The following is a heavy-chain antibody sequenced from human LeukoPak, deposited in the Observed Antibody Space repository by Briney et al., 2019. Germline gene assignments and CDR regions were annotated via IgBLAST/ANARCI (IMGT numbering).Heavy chain of an antibody. CDR1: GGSISISNYY. D-gene: IGHD4-17*01. Sequence: SETLSLTCTVSGGSISISNYYWGWIRQPPGKGLEWIGSMSYSGRTYYNPALKTRVTASLDTSKNPFSLNLISVTAADTAVYYCARSPQGTATTANWLDPWGQGTLVSVSS. J-gene: IGHJ5*02. CDR2: MSYSGRT. CDR3: ARSPQGTATTANWLDP. V-gene: IGHV4-39*07.